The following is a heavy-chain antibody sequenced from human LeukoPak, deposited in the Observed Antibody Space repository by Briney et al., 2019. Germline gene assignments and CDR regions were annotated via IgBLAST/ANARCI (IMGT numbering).Heavy chain of an antibody. V-gene: IGHV4-31*03. J-gene: IGHJ4*02. CDR1: GGSISSGGYY. Sequence: RSSETLSLTCTVSGGSISSGGYYWSWIRQHPGKGLEWIGYIYYSGSTYYNPSLKSRVTISVDTSKNQFSLKLSSVTAADTAVYYCARSSDFWTDYWGQGTLVTVSS. CDR3: ARSSDFWTDY. D-gene: IGHD3-3*01. CDR2: IYYSGST.